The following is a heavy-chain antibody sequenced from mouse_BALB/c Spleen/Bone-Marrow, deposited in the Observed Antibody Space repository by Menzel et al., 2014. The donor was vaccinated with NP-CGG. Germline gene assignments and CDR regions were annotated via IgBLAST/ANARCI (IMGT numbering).Heavy chain of an antibody. CDR2: IKTKANDYGT. CDR1: GFTFNTYA. D-gene: IGHD1-2*01. CDR3: VRAIAYYFDH. Sequence: EVMLVESGGGLVQPVGSLKLSCVASGFTFNTYAMNWDRQAPGKGLEWVARIKTKANDYGTFYADSVKDRFTISRDDSQNMLYLQTNNLKTEDTAMYYCVRAIAYYFDHWGQGTTLTVSS. V-gene: IGHV10-1*02. J-gene: IGHJ2*01.